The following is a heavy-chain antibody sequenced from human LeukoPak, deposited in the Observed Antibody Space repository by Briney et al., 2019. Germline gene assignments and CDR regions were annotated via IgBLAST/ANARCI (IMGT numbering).Heavy chain of an antibody. CDR2: IYTSGST. Sequence: SETLSLTCTVSGGSISSGSYYWSWTRQPAGKGLEWIGRIYTSGSTNYNPSLKSRVTISVDTSKNQFSLKLSSVTAADTAVYYCAREGDNIDYWGQGTLVTVSS. V-gene: IGHV4-61*02. CDR1: GGSISSGSYY. D-gene: IGHD1-14*01. CDR3: AREGDNIDY. J-gene: IGHJ4*02.